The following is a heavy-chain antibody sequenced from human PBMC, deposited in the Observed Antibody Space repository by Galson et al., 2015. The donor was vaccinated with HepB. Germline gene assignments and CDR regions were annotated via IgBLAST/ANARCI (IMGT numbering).Heavy chain of an antibody. J-gene: IGHJ3*02. Sequence: SLRLSCAASGFTFSSYGMHWVRQAPGKGLEWVAVISYDGSNKYYADSVKGRFTISRDNSKNTLYLQMNSLRAEDTAVYYCAKLGSIVVVPAAIDGDAFDIWGQGTMVTVSS. CDR2: ISYDGSNK. V-gene: IGHV3-30*18. D-gene: IGHD2-2*02. CDR3: AKLGSIVVVPAAIDGDAFDI. CDR1: GFTFSSYG.